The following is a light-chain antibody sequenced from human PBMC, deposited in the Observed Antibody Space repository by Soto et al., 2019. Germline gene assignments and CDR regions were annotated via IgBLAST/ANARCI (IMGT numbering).Light chain of an antibody. V-gene: IGKV4-1*01. CDR3: QQYYSIPWT. Sequence: DIVMTQSPDSLAVSLGERATINCKSSQSVLYSSNNKNYLAWYQQKPGQPPKLLIYWASTREFGVPDRFSSSGSGTVFTLTISSLQAEDVAVYYCQQYYSIPWTFGQGTKVEIK. CDR1: QSVLYSSNNKNY. J-gene: IGKJ1*01. CDR2: WAS.